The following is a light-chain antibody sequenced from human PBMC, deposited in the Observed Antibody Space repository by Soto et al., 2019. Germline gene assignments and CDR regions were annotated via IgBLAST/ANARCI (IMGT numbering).Light chain of an antibody. CDR1: QSVSSSY. J-gene: IGKJ5*01. CDR2: GAS. V-gene: IGKV3-20*01. CDR3: QQYGSSPT. Sequence: EIVLTPSPGTLSLSPGERATLSCRASQSVSSSYLAWYQQKPGQAPRLLIYGASSRATGIPDRFSGSGSGTDFTLTISRLEPEDFAVYYCQQYGSSPTFGQGTRLEI.